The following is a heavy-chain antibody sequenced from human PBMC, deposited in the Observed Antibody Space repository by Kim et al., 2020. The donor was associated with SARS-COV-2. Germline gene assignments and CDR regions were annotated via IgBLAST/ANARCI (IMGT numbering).Heavy chain of an antibody. Sequence: GGSLRLSCAASGFIFGSYSMDWVRQAPGKGLQWVSYISSSTSTIYYADSVKGRFTISRDNAGNSLYLQMNSLRDEDTAVYYCARVGRSSYSMYVWGQGTTVTVSS. CDR3: ARVGRSSYSMYV. V-gene: IGHV3-48*02. D-gene: IGHD2-15*01. J-gene: IGHJ6*02. CDR1: GFIFGSYS. CDR2: ISSSTSTI.